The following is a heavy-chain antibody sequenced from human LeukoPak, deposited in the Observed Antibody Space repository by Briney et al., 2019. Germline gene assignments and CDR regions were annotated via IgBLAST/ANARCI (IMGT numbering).Heavy chain of an antibody. Sequence: GASVKVSYKASGYTFTSYDINWVRQATGQGLEWMGWMNPNSGNTGYAQKFQGRVTMTRNTSISTAYMELSSLRSEDTAVYYCARGLRRIAVAGTSYYFDYWGQGTLVTVSS. V-gene: IGHV1-8*01. D-gene: IGHD6-19*01. CDR1: GYTFTSYD. CDR2: MNPNSGNT. J-gene: IGHJ4*02. CDR3: ARGLRRIAVAGTSYYFDY.